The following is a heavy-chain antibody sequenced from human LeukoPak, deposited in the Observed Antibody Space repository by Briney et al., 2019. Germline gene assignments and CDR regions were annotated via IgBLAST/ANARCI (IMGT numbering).Heavy chain of an antibody. CDR1: GGSISSYY. Sequence: SETLSLTCTVSGGSISSYYWSWIRQPPGKGLEWIGYIYYSGSTNYNPSLKSRVTISVDTSKNQFSLKLSSVTAADTAVYYCARLSDSDSNGYYWGFEYWGQGTLVTVSP. D-gene: IGHD3-22*01. J-gene: IGHJ4*02. CDR3: ARLSDSDSNGYYWGFEY. V-gene: IGHV4-59*08. CDR2: IYYSGST.